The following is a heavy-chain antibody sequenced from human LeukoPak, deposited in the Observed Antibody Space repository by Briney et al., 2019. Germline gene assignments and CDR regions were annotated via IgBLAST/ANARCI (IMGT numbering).Heavy chain of an antibody. CDR1: GFTFSSYA. Sequence: HPGGSLRLSCAASGFTFSSYAMSWVRQAPGKGLEWVSAISGSGGSTYYADSVKGRFTISRDNSKNTLYLQMDSLRAEDTAVYYCAKPGRIVVVTGWFDYWGQGTLVTVSS. D-gene: IGHD3-22*01. CDR3: AKPGRIVVVTGWFDY. V-gene: IGHV3-23*01. J-gene: IGHJ4*02. CDR2: ISGSGGST.